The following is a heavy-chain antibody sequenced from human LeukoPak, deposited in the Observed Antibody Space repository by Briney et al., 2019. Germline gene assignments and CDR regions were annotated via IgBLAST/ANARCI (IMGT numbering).Heavy chain of an antibody. CDR1: GYSFTSYR. Sequence: GESLKISCKGIGYSFTSYRIGWVRQMPGKGMERMGVIYPGDSRIRYNPSFQGQVTISVDKSIRAAYLQWVSLKASDTAMYYCACRDLTSTWSYPWGQGTLVTVSS. D-gene: IGHD2-2*01. CDR3: ACRDLTSTWSYP. V-gene: IGHV5-51*01. CDR2: IYPGDSRI. J-gene: IGHJ5*02.